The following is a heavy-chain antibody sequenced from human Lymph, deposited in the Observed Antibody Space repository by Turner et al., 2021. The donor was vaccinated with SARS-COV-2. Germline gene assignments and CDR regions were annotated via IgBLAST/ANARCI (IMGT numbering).Heavy chain of an antibody. CDR2: IYSGGST. D-gene: IGHD4-17*01. CDR1: GFTVSSNY. V-gene: IGHV3-53*01. J-gene: IGHJ4*02. Sequence: EVQLVESGGGLIQPGGSLRPSCAASGFTVSSNYMTWVRQAPGKGLEWFSLIYSGGSTYYADSVKGRFTISRDNSKNTLYLQMNSLRADDTAVYYCARVLPYGDYFDYWGQGTLVTVSS. CDR3: ARVLPYGDYFDY.